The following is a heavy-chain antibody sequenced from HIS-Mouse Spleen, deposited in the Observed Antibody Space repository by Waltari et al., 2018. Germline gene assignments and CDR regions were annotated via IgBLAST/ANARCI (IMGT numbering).Heavy chain of an antibody. D-gene: IGHD7-27*01. Sequence: EVQLVESVGGLVQPGGSLRLSCAASGFTFSSYWMSWVRQAPGKGLEGVANIEEDGSEKYYVEAVKGRFTNSRDNAKNSLYLQMNSLRAEDTAVYYCARAWGGYWGQGTLVTVSS. CDR1: GFTFSSYW. J-gene: IGHJ4*02. V-gene: IGHV3-7*04. CDR3: ARAWGGY. CDR2: IEEDGSEK.